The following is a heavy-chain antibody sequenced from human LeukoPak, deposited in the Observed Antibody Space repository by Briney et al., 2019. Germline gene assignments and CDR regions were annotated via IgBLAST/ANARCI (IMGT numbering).Heavy chain of an antibody. CDR3: ARDPGYGDYAVDY. V-gene: IGHV3-48*01. CDR2: ISSSSSTI. Sequence: GGSLRLSCAASGFTFSSYSMTWVRQAPGKGLEWVSYISSSSSTIYYADSVKGRFTISRDNAKNSLYLQMNSLRVEDTAVYYCARDPGYGDYAVDYWGQGTLVTVSS. CDR1: GFTFSSYS. D-gene: IGHD4-17*01. J-gene: IGHJ4*02.